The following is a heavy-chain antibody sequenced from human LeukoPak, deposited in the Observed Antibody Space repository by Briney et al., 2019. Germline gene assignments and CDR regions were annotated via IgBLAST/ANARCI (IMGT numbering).Heavy chain of an antibody. D-gene: IGHD5-24*01. CDR2: IYYIGRT. Sequence: SETLSLTCTVSGGSISSSSYYCGWVRQPRGKGLEWVGSIYYIGRTYYNPFLKRRVTISVDTSKNQFSLKLSSVTAAETAVYYCAREIMDGYSDYWGQGTLVTVSS. V-gene: IGHV4-39*07. CDR3: AREIMDGYSDY. J-gene: IGHJ4*02. CDR1: GGSISSSSYY.